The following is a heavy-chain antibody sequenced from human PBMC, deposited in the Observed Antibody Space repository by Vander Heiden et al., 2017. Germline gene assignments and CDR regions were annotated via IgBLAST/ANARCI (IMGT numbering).Heavy chain of an antibody. Sequence: QVQLQQWGAGLLKPSETLSLTCAVYGGSFSGYYWSWIRQPPGKGLEWIGEINHSGSTNYNPSIKSRVTISVDTSKNQFSLKLSSVTAADTAVYYCARPYYDSSGKTPGWGQGTLVTVSS. CDR1: GGSFSGYY. J-gene: IGHJ4*02. CDR2: INHSGST. CDR3: ARPYYDSSGKTPG. V-gene: IGHV4-34*01. D-gene: IGHD3-22*01.